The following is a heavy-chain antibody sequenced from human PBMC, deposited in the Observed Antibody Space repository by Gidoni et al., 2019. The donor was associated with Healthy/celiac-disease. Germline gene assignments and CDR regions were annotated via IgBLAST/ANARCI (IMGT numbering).Heavy chain of an antibody. CDR1: GYTFTVYY. CDR2: INPNSGGT. D-gene: IGHD3-22*01. Sequence: QVQLVQSGAEVKKPGASVKVSCTASGYTFTVYYMHWVRQAPGQGLEWMGRINPNSGGTNYAQKFQGRVTMTRDTSISTAYMELSRLRSDATAVYYCARVSLYYYVSSGYYSSGDNWFDPWGQGTLVTVSS. V-gene: IGHV1-2*06. CDR3: ARVSLYYYVSSGYYSSGDNWFDP. J-gene: IGHJ5*02.